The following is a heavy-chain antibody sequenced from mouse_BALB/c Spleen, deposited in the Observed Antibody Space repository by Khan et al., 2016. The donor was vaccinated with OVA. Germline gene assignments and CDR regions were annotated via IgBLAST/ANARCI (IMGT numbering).Heavy chain of an antibody. CDR1: GFTFSNFW. V-gene: IGHV6-6*02. CDR3: TSPGGYCAWFAY. J-gene: IGHJ3*01. D-gene: IGHD2-3*01. CDR2: IRLKSNNYAT. Sequence: EVKLEESGGGLVQPGGSMKLSCVASGFTFSNFWMNWVRQSPEKGLEWIAEIRLKSNNYATHYAESVKGRFTISRDDAKSSVYLQMNNLRAEDTGIYYCTSPGGYCAWFAYWGQGTLVTVSA.